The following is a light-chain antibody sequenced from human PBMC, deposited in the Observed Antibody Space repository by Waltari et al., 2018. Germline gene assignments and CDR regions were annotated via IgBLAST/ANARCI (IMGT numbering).Light chain of an antibody. CDR2: QTS. CDR3: QQYNSYSRT. J-gene: IGKJ1*01. V-gene: IGKV1-5*03. Sequence: DIQITQSPSTLSSSVGDRVTIPCRARPSISSWLAWYQQKPGKAPKLLIYQTSSLESGVPSRFSGRGSGTEFTLTISSLQPDDFATYSCQQYNSYSRTFGQGTNVEIK. CDR1: PSISSW.